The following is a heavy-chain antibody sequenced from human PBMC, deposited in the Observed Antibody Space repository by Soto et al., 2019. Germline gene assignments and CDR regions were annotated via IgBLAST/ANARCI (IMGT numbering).Heavy chain of an antibody. CDR2: IYYSETA. V-gene: IGHV4-30-4*01. CDR1: GVSITSGDYY. D-gene: IGHD2-15*01. Sequence: SETLSLTCTVYGVSITSGDYYWSWIRQSPGKGLEWIGYIYYSETAQYNPTLKSRAVISIDRSKNQLSLKMTSVTAADTAVYYCARDDLEYGGNTLSAWGQGTLVTVSS. CDR3: ARDDLEYGGNTLSA. J-gene: IGHJ1*01.